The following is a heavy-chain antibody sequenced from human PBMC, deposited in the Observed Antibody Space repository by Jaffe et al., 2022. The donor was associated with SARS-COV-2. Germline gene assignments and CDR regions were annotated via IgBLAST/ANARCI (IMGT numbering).Heavy chain of an antibody. D-gene: IGHD6-13*01. V-gene: IGHV1-8*01. Sequence: QVQLVQSGAEVKKPGASVKVSCMASGYTFTTYDINWVRQAPGQGLQWMGWMNPSSGNTGSAQKFQGRLALTRDTSKSTAYMELSSLTSEDTAVYYCARRGFDGTSWDVLWFDPRGQGTLVTVSS. CDR1: GYTFTTYD. CDR3: ARRGFDGTSWDVLWFDP. CDR2: MNPSSGNT. J-gene: IGHJ5*02.